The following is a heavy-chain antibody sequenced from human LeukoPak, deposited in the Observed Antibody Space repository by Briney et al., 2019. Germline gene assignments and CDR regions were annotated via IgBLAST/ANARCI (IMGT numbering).Heavy chain of an antibody. CDR2: INSDGSSI. CDR3: AREGRVSGYDFDS. V-gene: IGHV3-74*03. D-gene: IGHD5-12*01. J-gene: IGHJ4*02. CDR1: GFTFSSYW. Sequence: TGGSLRLSCAASGFTFSSYWMRWVRHDPGKGLVWVSRINSDGSSITYADSVKGRFTISRDNAKNTLYLQMNSLGVEDTAVYYCAREGRVSGYDFDSWGQGTLVTVSS.